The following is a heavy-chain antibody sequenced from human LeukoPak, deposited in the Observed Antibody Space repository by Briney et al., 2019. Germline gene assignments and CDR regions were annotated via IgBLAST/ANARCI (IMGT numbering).Heavy chain of an antibody. CDR1: GFTFSSYA. J-gene: IGHJ4*02. Sequence: GGSLRLSCAASGFTFSSYAMSWVRQAPGKGLEWVSAISGSGGSTYYADSVKGRFTISRDNSKNTLYLQMNSLGAEDTAVYYCAKSGYSYGYGSGYFDYWGQGTLVTVSS. CDR3: AKSGYSYGYGSGYFDY. CDR2: ISGSGGST. V-gene: IGHV3-23*01. D-gene: IGHD5-18*01.